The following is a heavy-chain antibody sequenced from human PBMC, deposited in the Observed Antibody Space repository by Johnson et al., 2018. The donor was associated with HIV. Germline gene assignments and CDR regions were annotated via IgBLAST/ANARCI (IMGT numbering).Heavy chain of an antibody. Sequence: QMLLVESGGGVVQPGRSLRLSCAASGFTFSSYAMHWVRQAPGKGLEWVAVISYDGSNKYYADSVKGRFTISRDNSKNTLYLQMNSLRAEDTAVYYCARVTMIVVVNCAFDIWGQGTMVTVSS. J-gene: IGHJ3*02. V-gene: IGHV3-30-3*01. D-gene: IGHD3-22*01. CDR3: ARVTMIVVVNCAFDI. CDR1: GFTFSSYA. CDR2: ISYDGSNK.